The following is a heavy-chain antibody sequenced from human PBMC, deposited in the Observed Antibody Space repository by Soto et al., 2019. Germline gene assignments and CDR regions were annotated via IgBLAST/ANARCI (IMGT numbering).Heavy chain of an antibody. CDR3: ARDCGRYNWNTRGGASYYYYGMDV. CDR2: IIPIFGTA. Sequence: QVQLVQSGAEVKKPGSSVKVSCKASGGTFSSYAISWVRQAPGQGLEWMGGIIPIFGTANYAQKFQGRVTITADESTSTAYMELSSLRAEDTAVYYCARDCGRYNWNTRGGASYYYYGMDVGGQGTTVTVSS. CDR1: GGTFSSYA. J-gene: IGHJ6*02. V-gene: IGHV1-69*01. D-gene: IGHD1-20*01.